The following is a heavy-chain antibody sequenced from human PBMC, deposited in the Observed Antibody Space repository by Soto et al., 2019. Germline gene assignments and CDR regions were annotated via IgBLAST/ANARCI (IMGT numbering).Heavy chain of an antibody. V-gene: IGHV1-69*01. CDR1: GGTFGSYA. Sequence: QVQLVQSGAEVKKPGSSVKVSCKASGGTFGSYAITWVRRAPGQGLEWLGGIIPILNSPAYAQKFKARVVITADEITNTAYMELNSLRFDDTAVYYCAREAPYCTSATCPMFYEMDVWGQGTTVTVAS. J-gene: IGHJ6*02. D-gene: IGHD2-2*01. CDR3: AREAPYCTSATCPMFYEMDV. CDR2: IIPILNSP.